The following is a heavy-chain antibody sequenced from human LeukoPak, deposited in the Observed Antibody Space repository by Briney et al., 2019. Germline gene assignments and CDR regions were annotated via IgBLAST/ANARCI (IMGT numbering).Heavy chain of an antibody. CDR3: ARDYDYGDYPGY. V-gene: IGHV3-20*04. J-gene: IGHJ4*02. CDR2: INLNVGRT. D-gene: IGHD4-17*01. CDR1: GFMFYDYG. Sequence: GGSLRLSCAASGFMFYDYGMSWVRQAPGKGVEWVSGINLNVGRTGYADSVKGRFTISRDNAKNSLYLQMNSLRAEDTAFYYCARDYDYGDYPGYWGQGTLVTVSS.